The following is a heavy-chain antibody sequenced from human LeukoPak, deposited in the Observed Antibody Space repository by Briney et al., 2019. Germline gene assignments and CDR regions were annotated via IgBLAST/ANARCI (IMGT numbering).Heavy chain of an antibody. CDR2: IYSGGST. CDR1: GFTVSSNY. V-gene: IGHV3-53*01. D-gene: IGHD3-22*01. CDR3: AREGYYYDSSGRFDY. J-gene: IGHJ4*02. Sequence: PGGSLRLSCAASGFTVSSNYMSWVRQAPGMGLEWVSVIYSGGSTYYADSVKGRFTISRDNSKNTLYLQMSSLRAEDTAVYYCAREGYYYDSSGRFDYWGQGTLVTVSS.